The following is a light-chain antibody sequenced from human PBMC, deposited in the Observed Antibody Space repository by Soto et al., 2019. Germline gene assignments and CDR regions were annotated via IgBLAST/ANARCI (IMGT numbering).Light chain of an antibody. V-gene: IGKV1-5*01. CDR1: QGITSW. CDR3: QQDATLSGT. CDR2: AAS. J-gene: IGKJ1*01. Sequence: IHVAHSPSTLSASVGDRVTISCGASQGITSWVGWYQKKPGKAPKLLIYAASTFQGGATSRFSGSGSGTEFTLTISSLQHDDFATYCRQQDATLSGTFGPGTKVDIK.